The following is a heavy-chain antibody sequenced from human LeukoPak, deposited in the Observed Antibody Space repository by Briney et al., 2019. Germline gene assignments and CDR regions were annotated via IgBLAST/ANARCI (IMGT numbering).Heavy chain of an antibody. J-gene: IGHJ4*02. CDR2: IWYDGSNK. CDR1: GFTFSSYG. Sequence: PGGSLRLSCAASGFTFSSYGMHWVRQAPGKGLEWVAVIWYDGSNKYYADSVKGRFTISRDNSKNTLYLQMNSLRAEDTAVYYCAKLLWFGESHFDYWGQGTLVTVSS. CDR3: AKLLWFGESHFDY. D-gene: IGHD3-10*01. V-gene: IGHV3-33*06.